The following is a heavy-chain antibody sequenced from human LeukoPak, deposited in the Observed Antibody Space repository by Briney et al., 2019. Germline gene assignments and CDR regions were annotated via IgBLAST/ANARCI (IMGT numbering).Heavy chain of an antibody. V-gene: IGHV4-59*08. Sequence: KTSETLSLTCTVSGGSISSYYWSWIRQPPGKGLEWIGYIYYSGSTNYNPSLKGRVTISVDTSKNQFSLKLSSVTAADTAVYYCGVGQQLATDYWGQGTLVTVSS. J-gene: IGHJ4*02. CDR2: IYYSGST. D-gene: IGHD6-13*01. CDR1: GGSISSYY. CDR3: GVGQQLATDY.